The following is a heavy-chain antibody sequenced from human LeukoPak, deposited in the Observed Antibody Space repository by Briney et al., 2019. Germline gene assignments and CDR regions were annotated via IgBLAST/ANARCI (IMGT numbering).Heavy chain of an antibody. V-gene: IGHV4-4*02. CDR2: IHHSGDT. CDR1: GGSISGDSW. D-gene: IGHD3-16*02. J-gene: IGHJ4*02. Sequence: SETLSLTCAVSGGSISGDSWWSWVRQSPGKGLEWIGGIHHSGDTDYNSSLKSRVTISLDKSKTQFSLTLNSVTAADTAVYYCARVAWIPIGGVIVTAFDYWGQGTLVTVSS. CDR3: ARVAWIPIGGVIVTAFDY.